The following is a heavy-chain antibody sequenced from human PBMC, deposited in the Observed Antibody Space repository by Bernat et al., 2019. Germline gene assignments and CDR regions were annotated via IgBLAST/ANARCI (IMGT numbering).Heavy chain of an antibody. Sequence: QLQLQESGPGLVKPSETLSLTCTVSGGSISDSTYYWLWIRQPPGKGLEWVGTIYYSGRTHYNPSLTSPVTISIYTSKNQCALKLNSVPAADTAVYYCAGRPTRGRFDPWGQGTLVTVSS. D-gene: IGHD3-10*01. V-gene: IGHV4-39*01. J-gene: IGHJ5*02. CDR3: AGRPTRGRFDP. CDR1: GGSISDSTYY. CDR2: IYYSGRT.